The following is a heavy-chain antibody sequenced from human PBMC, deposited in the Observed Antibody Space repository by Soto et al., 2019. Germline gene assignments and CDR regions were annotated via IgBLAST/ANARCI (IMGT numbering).Heavy chain of an antibody. CDR1: GGNIGSGGYY. Sequence: TQSLTSTVSGGNIGSGGYYWSWIRQHPGKGLEWIGYIYYSGSTYYNPSLKSRVTISVDTSKNQFSLKLSSVTAADTAVYYCAASCVGCGGFNYYGMDVWGQGTTVTVSS. J-gene: IGHJ6*02. CDR3: AASCVGCGGFNYYGMDV. D-gene: IGHD2-21*01. V-gene: IGHV4-31*03. CDR2: IYYSGST.